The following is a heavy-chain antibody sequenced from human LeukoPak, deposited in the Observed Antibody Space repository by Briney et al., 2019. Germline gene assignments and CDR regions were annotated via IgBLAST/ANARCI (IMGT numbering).Heavy chain of an antibody. CDR1: GGAISSYY. CDR3: AKDSGRWLTNWYFDL. D-gene: IGHD1-26*01. Sequence: SETLSLTCTVSGGAISSYYWSWLRQPPGKGPEWIGYIYYSGSTKYNPSLKSRVTISLDTSKNEFSLKLNSVTAADTAVYFCAKDSGRWLTNWYFDLWGRGTLVTVSS. CDR2: IYYSGST. J-gene: IGHJ2*01. V-gene: IGHV4-59*01.